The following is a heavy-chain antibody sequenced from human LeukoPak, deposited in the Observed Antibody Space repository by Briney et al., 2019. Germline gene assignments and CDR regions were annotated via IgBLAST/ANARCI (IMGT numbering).Heavy chain of an antibody. V-gene: IGHV3-7*01. J-gene: IGHJ4*02. CDR1: GFTFSTYW. CDR3: ARDSNVWGSSFDY. D-gene: IGHD3-16*01. CDR2: MKQDGSEK. Sequence: GGSLRLSCAASGFTFSTYWMSWVRQAPGKGLEWVANMKQDGSEKYYVDSVKGRFTIPRDSARSSLYLQMNSLRAEDTAVYYCARDSNVWGSSFDYWGQGTLVAVSS.